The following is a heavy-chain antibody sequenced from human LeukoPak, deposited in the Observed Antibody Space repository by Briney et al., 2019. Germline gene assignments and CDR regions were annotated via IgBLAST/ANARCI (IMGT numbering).Heavy chain of an antibody. CDR1: GDSISAASHR. J-gene: IGHJ5*02. D-gene: IGHD2-15*01. Sequence: PSETLSLTCTVSGDSISAASHRWGWIRQPPGKGLEWIGTTHSSGSTSYSPSLKSRVTISVDTSKNQFSLKLSSVTAADTAVYYCVTEPGYCTGGRCYGGWFDPWGQGTLVTVSS. CDR2: THSSGST. CDR3: VTEPGYCTGGRCYGGWFDP. V-gene: IGHV4-39*07.